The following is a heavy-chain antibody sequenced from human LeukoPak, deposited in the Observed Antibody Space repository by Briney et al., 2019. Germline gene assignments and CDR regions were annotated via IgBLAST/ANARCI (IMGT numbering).Heavy chain of an antibody. J-gene: IGHJ4*02. CDR1: GGSISSGGYY. CDR3: ARDGSGYFDY. D-gene: IGHD3-10*01. Sequence: SETLSLTCTVSGGSISSGGYYWSWIRQHPGKGLEWIGYIYYSGSTYYNPSLKSRVTISVDTSKSQFSLKLSSVTAADTAVYYCARDGSGYFDYWGQGTLVTVSS. CDR2: IYYSGST. V-gene: IGHV4-31*03.